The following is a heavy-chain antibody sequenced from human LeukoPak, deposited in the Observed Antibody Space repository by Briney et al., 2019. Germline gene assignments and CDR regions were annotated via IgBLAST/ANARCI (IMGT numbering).Heavy chain of an antibody. D-gene: IGHD2-15*01. CDR1: GYTFTSYG. J-gene: IGHJ5*02. CDR2: ISAYNGDT. Sequence: GASVKVSCKASGYTFTSYGISWVQQAPGQGLEWMAWISAYNGDTNYAQNLQGRVTVTTDTSTSTAHMELRSLRSDDTAVYYCARGDCSGGNCYRNWFDPWGQGTLVTVSS. CDR3: ARGDCSGGNCYRNWFDP. V-gene: IGHV1-18*01.